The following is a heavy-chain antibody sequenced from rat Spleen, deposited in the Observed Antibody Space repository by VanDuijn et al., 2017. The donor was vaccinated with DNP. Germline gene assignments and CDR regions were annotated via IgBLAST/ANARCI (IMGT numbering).Heavy chain of an antibody. D-gene: IGHD1-4*01. CDR1: GYTFPTYY. Sequence: QVQLQQSGAELAKPGSSVKISCKASGYTFPTYYISWIKQTTGQDREYIGYINTGSGGTNYNEKFKGKATLTVDKSSSTAFMQLSSLTPDDSAVYYCARRRLPYWYFDFWGPGTMVTVSS. J-gene: IGHJ1*01. CDR3: ARRRLPYWYFDF. CDR2: INTGSGGT. V-gene: IGHV1-43*01.